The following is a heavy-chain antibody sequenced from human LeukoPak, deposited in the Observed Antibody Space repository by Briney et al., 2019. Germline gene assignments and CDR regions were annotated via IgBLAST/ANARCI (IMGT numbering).Heavy chain of an antibody. Sequence: GGSLRLSCAASGFAFSSYWMHWVRQVPGKRLVWVSRINSDGSSATYADSVKGRFTISRDNAKNTLYLQMNSLRAEDTAVYYCARDPPHFYGSGSYYYDYWGQGTLVTVSS. CDR3: ARDPPHFYGSGSYYYDY. D-gene: IGHD3-10*01. CDR2: INSDGSSA. V-gene: IGHV3-74*01. J-gene: IGHJ4*02. CDR1: GFAFSSYW.